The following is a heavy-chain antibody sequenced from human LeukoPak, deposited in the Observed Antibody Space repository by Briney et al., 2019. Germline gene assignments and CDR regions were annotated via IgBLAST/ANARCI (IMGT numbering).Heavy chain of an antibody. Sequence: GGSLRLSCAASGFTFSSYGIHWVRQAPGKGLEWVAVIWYDRSNEYYADSVEGRFTVSRDNSKNTLYLQMNSLRAEDTAMYYCARDSDYWELLGDAFDAWGQGTMVFVSS. V-gene: IGHV3-33*01. CDR2: IWYDRSNE. CDR1: GFTFSSYG. CDR3: ARDSDYWELLGDAFDA. J-gene: IGHJ3*01. D-gene: IGHD1-26*01.